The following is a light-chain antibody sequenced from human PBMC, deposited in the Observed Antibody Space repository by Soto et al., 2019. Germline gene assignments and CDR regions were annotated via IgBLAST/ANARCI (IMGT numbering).Light chain of an antibody. Sequence: QAVLTQPPSASGTPGQRVTISCSGSSSNIGSNTVNWYQQLPGTAPKLPIYSNNQRPSGVPARFSGSKSGTSASLAISGLQSEDEADYYCATWDDSLNGGVFGGGTKVTVL. J-gene: IGLJ3*02. CDR1: SSNIGSNT. CDR3: ATWDDSLNGGV. V-gene: IGLV1-44*01. CDR2: SNN.